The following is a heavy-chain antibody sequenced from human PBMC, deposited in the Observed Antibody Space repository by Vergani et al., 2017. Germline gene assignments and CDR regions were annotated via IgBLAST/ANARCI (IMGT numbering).Heavy chain of an antibody. CDR1: GFTFSSYG. V-gene: IGHV3-30*18. D-gene: IGHD3-22*01. Sequence: QVQLVESGGGVVQPGRSLRLSCAASGFTFSSYGMHWVRPAPGKGLEWVAVISYDGSNKYYADSVKGRFTISRDNSNNTLYLQMNSLRAEDTAVYYCAKDTQIWFIGYYYRTDYWGQGTLVTVSS. J-gene: IGHJ4*02. CDR2: ISYDGSNK. CDR3: AKDTQIWFIGYYYRTDY.